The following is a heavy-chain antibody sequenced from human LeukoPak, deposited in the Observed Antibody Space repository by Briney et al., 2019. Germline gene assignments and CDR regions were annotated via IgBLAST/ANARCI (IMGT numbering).Heavy chain of an antibody. CDR2: INTSGGST. CDR3: ARVYYDSSGYFYFDY. CDR1: GYTFTSYY. D-gene: IGHD3-22*01. J-gene: IGHJ4*02. V-gene: IGHV1-46*01. Sequence: ASVKVSCKASGYTFTSYYMHWVRQAPGQGLEWMGIINTSGGSTSYAQKFQGRVTMTRDTSTSTVYMELSSLRSEDTAVYYCARVYYDSSGYFYFDYWGQGTLVTVSS.